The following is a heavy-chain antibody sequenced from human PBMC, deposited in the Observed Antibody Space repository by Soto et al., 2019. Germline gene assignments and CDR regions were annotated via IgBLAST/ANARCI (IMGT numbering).Heavy chain of an antibody. V-gene: IGHV4-31*03. J-gene: IGHJ6*02. CDR2: IYYSGST. CDR3: AIDRATVTSYYVLDF. CDR1: GGSISSGGYY. Sequence: TLSLTCTVSGGSISSGGYYWTWIRQHPGKGLEWIGYIYYSGSTYYNPSLKSRITISVDTSKNQFSLNLSSVTAADTAVYYCAIDRATVTSYYVLDFCGQGTTVTVYS. D-gene: IGHD4-17*01.